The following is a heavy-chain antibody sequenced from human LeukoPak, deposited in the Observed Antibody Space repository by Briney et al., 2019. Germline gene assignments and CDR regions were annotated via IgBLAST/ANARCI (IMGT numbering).Heavy chain of an antibody. D-gene: IGHD5-12*01. V-gene: IGHV3-48*02. CDR3: ARDTTLYSVDIVDCIDY. CDR2: ISGSSDAI. Sequence: GGSLRLSCAASGFIFSTYSMSWVRQAPGKGLEWVSYISGSSDAIYYADSVKGRFTISRDNAKNSLYLQMNSLRDEDTAVYYCARDTTLYSVDIVDCIDYWGQGTLVTVSS. J-gene: IGHJ4*02. CDR1: GFIFSTYS.